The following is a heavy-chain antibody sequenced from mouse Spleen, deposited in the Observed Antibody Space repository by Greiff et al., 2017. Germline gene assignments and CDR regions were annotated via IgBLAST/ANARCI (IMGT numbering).Heavy chain of an antibody. J-gene: IGHJ4*01. D-gene: IGHD2-1*01. CDR2: IDPYNGGT. CDR1: GYSFTDYN. Sequence: VQLKESGPELVKPGASVKVSCKASGYSFTDYNVYWVKQSHGKSLEWIGYIDPYNGGTSYNQKFKGKATLTVDKSSSTAFMHLNSLTSEDSAVYYCAAGDYGNYVRAMDYWGQGTSVTVSS. V-gene: IGHV1S135*01. CDR3: AAGDYGNYVRAMDY.